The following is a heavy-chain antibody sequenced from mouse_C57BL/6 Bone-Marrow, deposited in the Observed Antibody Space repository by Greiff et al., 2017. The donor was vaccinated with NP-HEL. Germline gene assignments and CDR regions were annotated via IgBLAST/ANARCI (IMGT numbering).Heavy chain of an antibody. D-gene: IGHD1-1*01. J-gene: IGHJ2*01. CDR2: IDPYSGGT. CDR1: GYTFTSYL. CDR3: ARYDYGSSSFDY. Sequence: QVQLQQPGAELVKPGASVKLSCKASGYTFTSYLMHWVKQRPGRGLEWIGRIDPYSGGTKYNEKFKSKATLTVDKPSSTAYMQLNSLTSEDSAVYDCARYDYGSSSFDYWGQGTTLTVSS. V-gene: IGHV1-72*01.